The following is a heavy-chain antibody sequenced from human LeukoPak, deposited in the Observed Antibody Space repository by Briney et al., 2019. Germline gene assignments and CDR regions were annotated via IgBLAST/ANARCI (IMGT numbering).Heavy chain of an antibody. D-gene: IGHD3-10*01. J-gene: IGHJ3*02. CDR1: GFTFSTYG. CDR2: IRYDGSTK. Sequence: GGSLRLSCAASGFTFSTYGMYWVRQAPGKGLEWVAYIRYDGSTKYYVDSVKGRFTISRDNSKNTLYLQMNSLRTEDTAVYYCAKGITMVRGVMVEAFDIWGQGTMVTVSS. V-gene: IGHV3-30*02. CDR3: AKGITMVRGVMVEAFDI.